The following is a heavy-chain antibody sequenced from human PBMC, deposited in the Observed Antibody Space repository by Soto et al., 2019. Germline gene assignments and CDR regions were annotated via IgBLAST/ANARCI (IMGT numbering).Heavy chain of an antibody. D-gene: IGHD3-9*01. CDR2: IKEDGSEK. CDR3: LRDFDDILTGLGYFDY. CDR1: GFTISRYW. Sequence: GGSLRLSCAASGFTISRYWMSWVRQAPGKGLEWVANIKEDGSEKFYADSVKGLITIARDNAKNSLYVQMDSLRAEDTSVYYCLRDFDDILTGLGYFDYWGQGILVTVSS. J-gene: IGHJ4*02. V-gene: IGHV3-7*01.